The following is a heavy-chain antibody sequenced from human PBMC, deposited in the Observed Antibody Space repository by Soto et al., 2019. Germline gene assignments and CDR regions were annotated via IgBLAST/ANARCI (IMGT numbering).Heavy chain of an antibody. J-gene: IGHJ4*02. D-gene: IGHD3-3*01. CDR3: ATGGRDHDFWSGYYSQINY. CDR2: IWYDGSDQ. CDR1: GFGFSNFG. V-gene: IGHV3-33*03. Sequence: QEQLVESGGGAVQPGTSLRLSCAASGFGFSNFGMHWVRQAPGKGLEWVAVIWYDGSDQKYAGSVKGRFTISRDNSKDTLYLQMNSLRVEDTAVYYCATGGRDHDFWSGYYSQINYWGQGTLVTVSS.